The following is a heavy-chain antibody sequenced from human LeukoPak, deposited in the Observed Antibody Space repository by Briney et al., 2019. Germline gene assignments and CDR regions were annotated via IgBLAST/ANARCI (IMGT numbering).Heavy chain of an antibody. D-gene: IGHD2-2*01. CDR2: ISTSSRYI. J-gene: IGHJ5*02. CDR1: GFTFSRFD. V-gene: IGHV3-21*01. Sequence: GGSLRLSCAASGFTFSRFDINWVRQAPGKGLEWVSSISTSSRYIYYRDSVKGRFTISRDDAKNSLYLQMNSLRVEDTAVYYCARADCSGSTCYLRRSWFDPWGQGTLVTVSS. CDR3: ARADCSGSTCYLRRSWFDP.